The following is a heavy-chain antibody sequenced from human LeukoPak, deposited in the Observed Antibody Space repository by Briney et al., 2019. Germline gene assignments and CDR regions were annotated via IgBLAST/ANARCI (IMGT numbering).Heavy chain of an antibody. CDR1: RDSVSSNRVA. CDR3: ARSSIKSFDY. Sequence: SQTLSLTCAISRDSVSSNRVAWNWIRQTPSRGLEWLGRTYYRSQWHYDYAVSVKSRIIINPDTSKNQFSLHLNSVTPEDTAVYYCARSSIKSFDYWGQGTLVTVSS. CDR2: TYYRSQWHY. J-gene: IGHJ4*02. V-gene: IGHV6-1*01.